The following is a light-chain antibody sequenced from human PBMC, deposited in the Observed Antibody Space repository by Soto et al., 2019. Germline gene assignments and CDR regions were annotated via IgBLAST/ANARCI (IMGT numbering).Light chain of an antibody. CDR2: GAS. CDR3: QQYTGPPTT. J-gene: IGKJ5*01. CDR1: QTVSSNY. V-gene: IGKV3-20*01. Sequence: EIILTQSPDTLSLSPGERATLSCRASQTVSSNYLAWCQQRPGQAPRLLIYGASTRAAGIPDRFSGSGSGTDFTLTITRLEPEDSAVYFCQQYTGPPTTFGQGTRPEI.